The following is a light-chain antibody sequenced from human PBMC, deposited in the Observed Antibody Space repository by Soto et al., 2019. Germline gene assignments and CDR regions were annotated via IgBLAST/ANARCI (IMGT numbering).Light chain of an antibody. Sequence: EIVMTQSPATLSVSPGERATLSCRASQSVSSNLAWYQQKPGQALRLLIYGASTRATGLPARFSGSGSGTEFTLTINSLQSEDFAVYYCQQYANWPHTFGGGTKVEIK. V-gene: IGKV3-15*01. J-gene: IGKJ4*01. CDR2: GAS. CDR3: QQYANWPHT. CDR1: QSVSSN.